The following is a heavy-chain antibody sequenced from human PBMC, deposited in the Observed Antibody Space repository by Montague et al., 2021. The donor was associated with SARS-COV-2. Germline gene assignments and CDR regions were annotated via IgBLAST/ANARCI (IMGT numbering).Heavy chain of an antibody. CDR3: AKDRREYMTDGLDI. CDR2: ISGSGGST. V-gene: IGHV3-23*01. CDR1: GIIFSRFA. J-gene: IGHJ3*02. Sequence: SLRLSCAASGIIFSRFAMSWVRQSPGRGLEWISGISGSGGSTFYADSVQGRFTISRDSSKETLYLQMDSLRVEDTAVYYCAKDRREYMTDGLDIWGQGTVVTVSS. D-gene: IGHD6-6*01.